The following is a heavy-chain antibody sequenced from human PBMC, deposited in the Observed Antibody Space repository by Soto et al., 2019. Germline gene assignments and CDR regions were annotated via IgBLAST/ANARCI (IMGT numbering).Heavy chain of an antibody. J-gene: IGHJ6*02. CDR3: VRDKGRPLLGGNYYYRTDV. V-gene: IGHV1-69*12. CDR2: IIPVFRAP. D-gene: IGHD3-3*02. CDR1: GGTFDTYA. Sequence: QVHLVQSGAEVKKPGSSVKVSCKVSGGTFDTYAISWVRQAPGQGLEWMGGIIPVFRAPDYAQKFQGRGTITADEAVRTAHVELICLRFADTAGYYCVRDKGRPLLGGNYYYRTDVWGQGTSVTVSS.